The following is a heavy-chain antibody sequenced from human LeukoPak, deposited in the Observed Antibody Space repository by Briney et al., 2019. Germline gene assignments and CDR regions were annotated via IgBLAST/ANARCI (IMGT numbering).Heavy chain of an antibody. CDR3: ARRYCSGGSCYGNWFDP. Sequence: GESLKISCKGSGYSFTSYWIGWVRQMPGKGLEWMGIICPGDSDTRYSPSFQGQVTISADKSISTAYLQWSSLKASDTAMYYCARRYCSGGSCYGNWFDPWGQGTLVTVSS. V-gene: IGHV5-51*01. D-gene: IGHD2-15*01. J-gene: IGHJ5*02. CDR2: ICPGDSDT. CDR1: GYSFTSYW.